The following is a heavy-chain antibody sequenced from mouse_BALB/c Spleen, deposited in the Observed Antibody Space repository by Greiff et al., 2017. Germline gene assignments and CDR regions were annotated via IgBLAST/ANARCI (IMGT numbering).Heavy chain of an antibody. CDR2: IWTGGGT. J-gene: IGHJ4*01. CDR1: GFSLTSYD. V-gene: IGHV2-9-2*01. Sequence: VKLMESGPGLVAPSQSLSITCTVSGFSLTSYDISWIRQPPGKGLEWLGVIWTGGGTNYNSAFMSRLSISKDNSKSQVFLKMNSLQTDDTAIYYCVREGITTAMDYWGQGTSVTVSS. CDR3: VREGITTAMDY. D-gene: IGHD2-4*01.